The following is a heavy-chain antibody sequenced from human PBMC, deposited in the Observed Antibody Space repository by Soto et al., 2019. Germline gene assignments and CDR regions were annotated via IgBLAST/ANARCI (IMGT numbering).Heavy chain of an antibody. J-gene: IGHJ4*02. D-gene: IGHD6-19*01. CDR1: GFTFSSYD. CDR2: ISGSGGSS. V-gene: IGHV3-23*01. Sequence: GGPLRLSCAASGFTFSSYDMSWVRQAPGKGLEWVSAISGSGGSSYYADSVKGRFTISRDNSKNRLYLQMNSLRAEDTAVYFCAKDRRLHSVGWYYFDYWGQGTLVTVSS. CDR3: AKDRRLHSVGWYYFDY.